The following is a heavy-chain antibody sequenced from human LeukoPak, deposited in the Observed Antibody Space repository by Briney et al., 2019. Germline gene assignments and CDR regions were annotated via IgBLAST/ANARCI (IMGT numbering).Heavy chain of an antibody. V-gene: IGHV4-39*07. CDR1: GGSISSSSYY. J-gene: IGHJ4*02. CDR2: IYVGGST. Sequence: SETLSLTCTVSGGSISSSSYYWGWIRQPPEKGLDWIGNIYVGGSTYYNPSLNSRVTLSLDTSRNQISLDLNSVTAADTAVYYCARLQYYYDSSGFFDYWGQGTVVTVSS. D-gene: IGHD3-22*01. CDR3: ARLQYYYDSSGFFDY.